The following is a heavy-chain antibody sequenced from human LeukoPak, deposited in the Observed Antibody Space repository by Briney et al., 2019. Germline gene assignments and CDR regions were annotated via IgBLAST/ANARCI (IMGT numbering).Heavy chain of an antibody. D-gene: IGHD3-10*01. V-gene: IGHV1-46*01. CDR2: INPAGGRT. Sequence: ASVKASCKASGYIFITYYIHWVRQAPGQGLEWVGMINPAGGRTVYAQKFQGRVTMSTDTSTSTVSMELSSLRSEDTAVYYCARGDGDDYYYYMDVWGKGTTVTVSS. J-gene: IGHJ6*03. CDR3: ARGDGDDYYYYMDV. CDR1: GYIFITYY.